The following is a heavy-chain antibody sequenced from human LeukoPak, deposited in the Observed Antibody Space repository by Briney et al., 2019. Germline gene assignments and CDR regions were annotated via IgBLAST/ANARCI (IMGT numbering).Heavy chain of an antibody. D-gene: IGHD3-10*01. CDR2: IKQDGSEK. V-gene: IGHV3-7*01. CDR3: AKGAFRDQVQGYYYMDV. J-gene: IGHJ6*03. CDR1: GFTFSSYW. Sequence: GGSLRLSCAASGFTFSSYWMSWVRQAPGKGLEWGANIKQDGSEKYYVDTVKGRFIISRDNAKNSLYLQMNSLRAEDTAVYYCAKGAFRDQVQGYYYMDVWGKGTTVTVSS.